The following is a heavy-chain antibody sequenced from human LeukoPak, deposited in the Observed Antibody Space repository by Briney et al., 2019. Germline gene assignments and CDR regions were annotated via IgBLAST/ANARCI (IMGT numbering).Heavy chain of an antibody. D-gene: IGHD3-10*01. CDR2: ISSNGGST. J-gene: IGHJ4*02. V-gene: IGHV3-64D*06. CDR3: VKGGYYYSSGTWDYFDY. Sequence: PGGSLRLSCSGSGFTFITYAMHWVRQAPGKGPDYVSSISSNGGSTNYADSVKGRFTISRDNSKNTLYLQMSSLRPEDTAVYYCVKGGYYYSSGTWDYFDYWGQGILVTVSS. CDR1: GFTFITYA.